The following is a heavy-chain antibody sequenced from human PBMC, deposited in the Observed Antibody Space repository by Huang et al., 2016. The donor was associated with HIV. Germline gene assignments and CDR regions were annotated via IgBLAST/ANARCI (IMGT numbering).Heavy chain of an antibody. Sequence: QLQLQESGPGQVKPSETLSLTCTVSGDFISSTNYYWGWIRQSPGKGLEWVGSVYQSGRTNYNPSHKRRVTLSVDTSRNQVSLRLNSVTAADTAVYYCASQHIGAAATWFWGRGTQVAVSS. CDR1: GDFISSTNYY. J-gene: IGHJ4*02. V-gene: IGHV4-39*01. CDR3: ASQHIGAAATWF. D-gene: IGHD6-13*01. CDR2: VYQSGRT.